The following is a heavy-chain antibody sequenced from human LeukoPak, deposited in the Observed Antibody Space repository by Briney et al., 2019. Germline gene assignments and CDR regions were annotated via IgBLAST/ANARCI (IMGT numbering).Heavy chain of an antibody. CDR2: INHSGST. CDR1: GGSFSGYY. D-gene: IGHD1-1*01. V-gene: IGHV4-34*01. Sequence: SETLSLTCAVYGGSFSGYYWSWIRQPPGKGLEWIGEINHSGSTNYNPSLKSRVTISVDTSKNQFSLKLSSVTAADTAVYYCARDSTQTGDGELSLIWGQGTMVTVSS. J-gene: IGHJ3*02. CDR3: ARDSTQTGDGELSLI.